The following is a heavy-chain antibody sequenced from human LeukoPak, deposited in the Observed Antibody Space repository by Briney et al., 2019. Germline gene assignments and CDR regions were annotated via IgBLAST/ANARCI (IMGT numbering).Heavy chain of an antibody. CDR1: GFTLSSFE. D-gene: IGHD3-22*01. Sequence: GGSLRLSCAASGFTLSSFEVNWVRQAPGKGLEWVSYISSSGSTIYYADSVKGRFTISRDNAKNSLYLQMNSLRAEDTAVYYCAREGYYDTSGYYGFDYWGQGTLVTISS. V-gene: IGHV3-48*03. J-gene: IGHJ4*02. CDR3: AREGYYDTSGYYGFDY. CDR2: ISSSGSTI.